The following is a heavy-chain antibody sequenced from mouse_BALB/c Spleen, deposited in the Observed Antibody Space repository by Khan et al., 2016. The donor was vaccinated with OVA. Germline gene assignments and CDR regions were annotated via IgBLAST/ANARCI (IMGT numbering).Heavy chain of an antibody. CDR1: GFTFSTYA. V-gene: IGHV5-9-3*01. Sequence: EVELVESGGGLVKPGGSLKLSCAASGFTFSTYAMHWVRQTPEQRLEWVATISSDGDYTYFPDNVTGRFTIPRDNSKNTLCLQMTSLRSEDTAMYYCARSPYGNFAYWGQGTLVTVSA. J-gene: IGHJ3*01. CDR3: ARSPYGNFAY. D-gene: IGHD2-1*01. CDR2: ISSDGDYT.